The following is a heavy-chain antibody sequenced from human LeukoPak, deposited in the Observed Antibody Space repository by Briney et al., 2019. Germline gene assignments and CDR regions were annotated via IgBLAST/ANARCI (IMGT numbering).Heavy chain of an antibody. CDR1: GYTFTSYG. Sequence: ASVKVSCKASGYTFTSYGISWVRQAPGQGLEWMGWISAYNGNTNYAQKLQGRVTMTTDTSTSTAYMELRSLRSDDTAVYYCARVIVVVPAAITSGRFDRWGQGTLVTVSS. CDR2: ISAYNGNT. CDR3: ARVIVVVPAAITSGRFDR. J-gene: IGHJ5*02. D-gene: IGHD2-2*01. V-gene: IGHV1-18*01.